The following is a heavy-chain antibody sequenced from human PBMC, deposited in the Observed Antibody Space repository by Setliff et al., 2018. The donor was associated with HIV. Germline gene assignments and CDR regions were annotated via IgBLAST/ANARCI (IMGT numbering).Heavy chain of an antibody. Sequence: ASVKVSCKASGFNFTNYYIHWVRQAPGEGLEWAGVINASGDKTNYAQKFQGRLIITKGTSTSTVYMELSSLRSDDTAVYYCGRDYRSWIRAIGYWGQGTLVTVSS. CDR1: GFNFTNYY. V-gene: IGHV1-46*03. J-gene: IGHJ4*02. D-gene: IGHD5-12*01. CDR2: INASGDKT. CDR3: GRDYRSWIRAIGY.